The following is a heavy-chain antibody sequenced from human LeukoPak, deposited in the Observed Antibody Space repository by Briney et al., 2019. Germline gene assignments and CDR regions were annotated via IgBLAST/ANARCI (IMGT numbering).Heavy chain of an antibody. D-gene: IGHD2-2*03. CDR1: GFIFSDYA. Sequence: PGGSLRLSCAASGFIFSDYAMHWVRQAPGKALEWVAFISYNGNKKYGDSVKGRFNISRDNSKNTLYLQMNGLRPEDTAVYYCARDPLDISRWANAFDIWGQGTMVTVSS. CDR2: ISYNGNKK. J-gene: IGHJ3*02. CDR3: ARDPLDISRWANAFDI. V-gene: IGHV3-30*04.